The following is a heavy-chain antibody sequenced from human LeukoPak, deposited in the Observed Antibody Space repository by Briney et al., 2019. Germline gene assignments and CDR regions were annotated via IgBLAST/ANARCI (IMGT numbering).Heavy chain of an antibody. CDR2: INHSGST. Sequence: PETLSLTCAVYGGSFSGHYWSWIRQPPGKGLEWIGEINHSGSTNYNPSLKSRVTISVDTSKNQFSLKVTSVTAADTAVYYCARGHYYDSSGYDYWGQGTLVTVSS. V-gene: IGHV4-34*01. CDR3: ARGHYYDSSGYDY. J-gene: IGHJ4*02. D-gene: IGHD3-22*01. CDR1: GGSFSGHY.